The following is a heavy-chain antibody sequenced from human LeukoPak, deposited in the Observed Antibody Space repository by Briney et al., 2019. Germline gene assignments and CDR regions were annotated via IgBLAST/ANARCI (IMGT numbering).Heavy chain of an antibody. CDR1: GFTFSSYA. Sequence: GGSLRHSCAASGFTFSSYAMSWVRQAPGKGLEWVSAISGSGGSTYYADSVKGRFTISRDNSKNTLYLQMNSLRAEDTAVYYCARVGVYSSSWNDAFDIWGQGTMVTVSS. J-gene: IGHJ3*02. V-gene: IGHV3-23*01. CDR3: ARVGVYSSSWNDAFDI. D-gene: IGHD6-13*01. CDR2: ISGSGGST.